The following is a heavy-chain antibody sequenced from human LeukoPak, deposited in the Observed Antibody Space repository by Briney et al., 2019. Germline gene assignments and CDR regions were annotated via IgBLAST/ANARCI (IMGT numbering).Heavy chain of an antibody. Sequence: GGSLRLSCAASGLTFSSYAMHWVRQAPGKGLEWVAVISYDGSNKYYADSVKGRFTISRDNSKNTLNLQMNSLRAEDTAVYYCARGTGLLLWFGELFSAFDIWGQGTMVTVSS. CDR2: ISYDGSNK. J-gene: IGHJ3*02. CDR3: ARGTGLLLWFGELFSAFDI. V-gene: IGHV3-30*04. D-gene: IGHD3-10*01. CDR1: GLTFSSYA.